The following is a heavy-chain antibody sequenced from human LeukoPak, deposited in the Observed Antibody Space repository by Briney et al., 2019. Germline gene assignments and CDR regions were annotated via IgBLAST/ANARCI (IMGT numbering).Heavy chain of an antibody. J-gene: IGHJ4*02. D-gene: IGHD2-2*01. CDR1: GYTFTDYF. CDR2: IDPKSGDT. Sequence: ASVKVSCKASGYTFTDYFMHWLRQAPGQGLEWMGWIDPKSGDTNYSQKFQGRVAMTRDTSITTAYLELSWLKPDDTAVYYCARALYCSSARCFAAQRPPYWGQGTLVTVSS. V-gene: IGHV1-2*02. CDR3: ARALYCSSARCFAAQRPPY.